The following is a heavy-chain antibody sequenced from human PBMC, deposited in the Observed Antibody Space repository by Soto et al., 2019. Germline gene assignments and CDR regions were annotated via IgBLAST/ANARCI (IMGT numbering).Heavy chain of an antibody. V-gene: IGHV4-34*01. J-gene: IGHJ5*02. D-gene: IGHD3-3*01. CDR1: GGSFSGYY. CDR2: INHSGST. Sequence: PSETLSLTCAVYGGSFSGYYWSWIRQPPGKGLEWIGEINHSGSTNYNPSLKSRVTISVDTSKNQFSLKLSSVTAADTAVYYCGRGPPFLRFWEWWGGCFTPWGRETLVTFSS. CDR3: GRGPPFLRFWEWWGGCFTP.